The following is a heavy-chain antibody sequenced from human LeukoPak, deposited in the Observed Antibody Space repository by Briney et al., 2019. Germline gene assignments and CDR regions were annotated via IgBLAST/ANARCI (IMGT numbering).Heavy chain of an antibody. V-gene: IGHV4-34*01. D-gene: IGHD6-13*01. J-gene: IGHJ4*02. CDR3: ARAPIGAAGGNSHDY. CDR1: GGSFSGYY. CDR2: INHSGST. Sequence: SETLSLTCAVYGGSFSGYYWSWIRQPPGKGLEWIGEINHSGSTNYNPSLKSRVTISVDTSKNQFSLKLSSVTAADTAVYYCARAPIGAAGGNSHDYWGQGTLVTVSS.